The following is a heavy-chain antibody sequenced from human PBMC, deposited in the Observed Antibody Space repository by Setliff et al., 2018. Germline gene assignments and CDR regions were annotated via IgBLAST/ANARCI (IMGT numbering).Heavy chain of an antibody. V-gene: IGHV1-18*01. CDR2: NSA. CDR3: ARDLDYQYYYDSSGRDAFDI. J-gene: IGHJ3*02. CDR1: GYTFTNFG. Sequence: GASVKVSCKTSGYTFTNFGINWVRQAPGQGLEWMGWNSAYAQKFQGRVTMTTDTPTSTAYMELSSLRSEDTAVYYCARDLDYQYYYDSSGRDAFDIWGQGTMVTVSS. D-gene: IGHD3-22*01.